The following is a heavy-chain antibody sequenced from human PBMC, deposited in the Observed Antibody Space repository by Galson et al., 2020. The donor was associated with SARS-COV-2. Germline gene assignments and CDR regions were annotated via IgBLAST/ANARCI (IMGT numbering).Heavy chain of an antibody. CDR3: ARVLDKNGDPIYYFDY. D-gene: IGHD4-17*01. J-gene: IGHJ4*02. V-gene: IGHV1-18*01. CDR1: GYTFTSYG. CDR2: ISAYNGNT. Sequence: ASVKVSCKASGYTFTSYGISWVRQAPGQGLEWMGWISAYNGNTNYAQKLQGRVTMTTDTSTSTAYMELRSLRSDDTAVYYCARVLDKNGDPIYYFDYWGQGTLVTVSS.